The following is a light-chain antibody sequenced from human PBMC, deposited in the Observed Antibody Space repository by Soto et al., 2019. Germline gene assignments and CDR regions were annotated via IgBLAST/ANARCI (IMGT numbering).Light chain of an antibody. J-gene: IGKJ1*01. CDR1: QDISNY. CDR3: QHYNSYSEA. Sequence: IQITQSPSSLSASVGDRVTITCHASQDISNYLNWYQQKPGKAPKILIYKASTLKSGVTSRFSGSGSGTEFTLTISSLQPDDFATYYCQHYNSYSEAFGQGTQVDIK. V-gene: IGKV1-5*03. CDR2: KAS.